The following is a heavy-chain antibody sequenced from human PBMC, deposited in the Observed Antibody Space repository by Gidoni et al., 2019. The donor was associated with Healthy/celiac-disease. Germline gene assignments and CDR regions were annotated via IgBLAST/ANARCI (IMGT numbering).Heavy chain of an antibody. Sequence: QVQLVQSGAEVKKPGSSVTVSCKASGGPFSSSAISWVRQAPGQGLEWMGGIIPIFGTANYAQKFQGRVTITADESTSTAYMELSSLRSEDTAVYYCARDKTSTVTLELVAFDIWGQGTMVTVSS. V-gene: IGHV1-69*01. CDR2: IIPIFGTA. CDR3: ARDKTSTVTLELVAFDI. CDR1: GGPFSSSA. D-gene: IGHD4-17*01. J-gene: IGHJ3*02.